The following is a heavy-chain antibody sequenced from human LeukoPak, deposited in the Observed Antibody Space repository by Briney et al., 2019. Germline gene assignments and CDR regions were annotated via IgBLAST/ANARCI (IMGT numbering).Heavy chain of an antibody. CDR2: VYTSGST. Sequence: SETLSLTCTVSGGSLSSYYWSWIRQPAGKGLEWIGRVYTSGSTNYNPSLKSRVTMSIDTSKNQFSLEMSSVTAADTAVYYCAKCRTEYSSSSPPRYWGQGTLVTVSS. J-gene: IGHJ4*02. V-gene: IGHV4-4*07. CDR3: AKCRTEYSSSSPPRY. CDR1: GGSLSSYY. D-gene: IGHD6-6*01.